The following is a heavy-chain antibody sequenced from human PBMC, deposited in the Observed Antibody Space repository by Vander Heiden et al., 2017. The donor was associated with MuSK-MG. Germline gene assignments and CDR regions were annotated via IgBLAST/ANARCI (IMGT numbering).Heavy chain of an antibody. CDR3: ARAPFTSSGYRLAFDY. CDR1: GYTFTSYY. CDR2: INPSGGST. Sequence: QVQLVQSGAEVKKPGASVKVSCQASGYTFTSYYMHWVRQAPGQGLEWMGIINPSGGSTSYAQKFQGRVTMTRDTSTSTVYMELSSLRSEDTAVYYCARAPFTSSGYRLAFDYWGQGTLVTVSS. J-gene: IGHJ4*02. D-gene: IGHD3-22*01. V-gene: IGHV1-46*03.